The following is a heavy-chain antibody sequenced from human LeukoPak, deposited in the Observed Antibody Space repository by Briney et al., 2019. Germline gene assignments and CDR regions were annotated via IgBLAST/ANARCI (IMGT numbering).Heavy chain of an antibody. D-gene: IGHD5-12*01. CDR1: GGSFSSSSYY. CDR3: ARHQYSGYQLLFFDQ. V-gene: IGHV4-39*01. Sequence: SETLSLTCSVSGGSFSSSSYYWGWIRQPPGKGLEWIGSIYYTGRTEYSPSLRSRVTISVDTSKNQLSLNLSSVTAVDTAVYYCARHQYSGYQLLFFDQWGQGTLVTVSP. CDR2: IYYTGRT. J-gene: IGHJ4*02.